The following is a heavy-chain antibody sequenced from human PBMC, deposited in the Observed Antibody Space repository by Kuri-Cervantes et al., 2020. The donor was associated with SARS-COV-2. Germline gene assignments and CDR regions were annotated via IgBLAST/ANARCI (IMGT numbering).Heavy chain of an antibody. CDR1: GFTFSSYW. D-gene: IGHD3-3*01. CDR2: INNDGSST. V-gene: IGHV3-74*01. J-gene: IGHJ5*02. Sequence: GESLKISCAASGFTFSSYWMHWVRQAPGMGLVWVSRINNDGSSTSYEDFVKGRVTISRDNAKNTAYPQIHSLRADDTAVYYCARHDSLKSWGQGTLVTVPS. CDR3: ARHDSLKS.